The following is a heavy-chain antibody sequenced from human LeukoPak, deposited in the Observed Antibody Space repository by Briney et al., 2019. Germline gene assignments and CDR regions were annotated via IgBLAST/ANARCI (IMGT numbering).Heavy chain of an antibody. Sequence: ASVKVSCKASGGTFSSYAISWVRQAPGKGLEWMGRIIPILGIEKFAQKFQGRVTITADKSTSTAYMELSSLRSEDTAVYYCARGSGSYIFDPWGQGTLVTVSS. CDR3: ARGSGSYIFDP. V-gene: IGHV1-69*04. J-gene: IGHJ5*02. CDR2: IIPILGIE. CDR1: GGTFSSYA. D-gene: IGHD3-10*01.